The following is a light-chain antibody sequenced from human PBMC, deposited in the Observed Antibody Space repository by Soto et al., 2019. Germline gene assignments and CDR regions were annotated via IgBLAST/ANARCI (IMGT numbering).Light chain of an antibody. Sequence: QSALTQPASVSGSPGQSITISCTGTSSDVGSYNLVSWYQQHPGKAPKLMIYEVSKRPSGFSNRFSGSKSGNTASLTISGLQAEDGADYYCCSYAGSSTLVFGGGTKLTVL. J-gene: IGLJ2*01. CDR2: EVS. CDR3: CSYAGSSTLV. V-gene: IGLV2-23*02. CDR1: SSDVGSYNL.